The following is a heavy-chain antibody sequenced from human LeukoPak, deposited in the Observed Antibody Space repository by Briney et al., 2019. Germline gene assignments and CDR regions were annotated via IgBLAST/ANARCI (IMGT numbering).Heavy chain of an antibody. CDR2: IYYSGST. Sequence: PSETLSLTCTVSGGSISSYYWSWIRQPPGKGLEWIGYIYYSGSTNYNPSLKSRVTISVDTSKNQFSLKLSSVTAADTAVYYCARAMPGDYGMDVWGQGTTVTVSS. CDR3: ARAMPGDYGMDV. D-gene: IGHD2-2*01. V-gene: IGHV4-59*12. CDR1: GGSISSYY. J-gene: IGHJ6*02.